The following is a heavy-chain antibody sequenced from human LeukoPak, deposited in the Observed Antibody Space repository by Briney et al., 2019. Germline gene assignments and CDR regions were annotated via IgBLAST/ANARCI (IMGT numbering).Heavy chain of an antibody. V-gene: IGHV3-33*01. D-gene: IGHD3-9*01. J-gene: IGHJ4*02. CDR3: ARSTSSEYDIYHFDY. CDR1: GFTFSSYG. Sequence: GRSLRLSCAASGFTFSSYGTHWVRQAPGKGLEWVAVIWYDGNNKYYADSVKGRFTISRDNSKNTLYLQMNSLRAEDTAVYYCARSTSSEYDIYHFDYWGQGTLVTVSS. CDR2: IWYDGNNK.